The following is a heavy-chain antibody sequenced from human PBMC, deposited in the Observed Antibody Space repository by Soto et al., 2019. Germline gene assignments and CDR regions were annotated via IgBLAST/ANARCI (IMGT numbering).Heavy chain of an antibody. D-gene: IGHD2-15*01. V-gene: IGHV4-59*13. CDR2: VYYKGIT. CDR1: GGSINNYY. Sequence: QVQLQESGPGLVKLSETLSLTCTVSGGSINNYYWIWIRQPPWRGLEWLGYVYYKGITNFNPSLMSRVTMSLDTSKIQLSLNLTSLTAADTPMFYWTRANCYSEYWGQRTLVTFSS. J-gene: IGHJ4*02. CDR3: TRANCYSEY.